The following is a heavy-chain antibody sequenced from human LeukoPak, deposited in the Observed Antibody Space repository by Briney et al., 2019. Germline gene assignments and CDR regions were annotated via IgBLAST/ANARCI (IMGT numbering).Heavy chain of an antibody. Sequence: ASVKVSCKASNYTFTSYGITWVRQAPGQGLEWMGWISAYNGNTNYTQKLQGRVTMTTDTSTSTAYMELRSLRSDDTAVYFCVRDGHRLYDYYYYYMDVWGKGTTVTVSS. CDR2: ISAYNGNT. CDR3: VRDGHRLYDYYYYYMDV. CDR1: NYTFTSYG. J-gene: IGHJ6*03. D-gene: IGHD2-2*02. V-gene: IGHV1-18*01.